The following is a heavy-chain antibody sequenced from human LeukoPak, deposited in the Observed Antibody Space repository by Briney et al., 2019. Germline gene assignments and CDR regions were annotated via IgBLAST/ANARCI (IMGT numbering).Heavy chain of an antibody. D-gene: IGHD2-21*02. CDR3: ARDYCGGDCFPDY. CDR1: GYTFTRYY. CDR2: INPNSGDT. V-gene: IGHV1-2*06. J-gene: IGHJ4*02. Sequence: ASVKVSCKASGYTFTRYYVHWVRQAPGQGLEWMGRINPNSGDTNYAQKFQGRVTMTRDTSISTAYMELSRLRSDDTAVYYCARDYCGGDCFPDYWGQGTLVTVSS.